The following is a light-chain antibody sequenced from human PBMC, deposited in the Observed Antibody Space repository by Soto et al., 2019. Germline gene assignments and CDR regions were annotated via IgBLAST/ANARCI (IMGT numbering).Light chain of an antibody. CDR3: QQYYSTPWT. CDR2: WAS. V-gene: IGKV4-1*01. J-gene: IGKJ1*01. CDR1: QSVLYSSNNKNN. Sequence: DIVMTQSPDSLAVSLGERATINCKSSQSVLYSSNNKNNLAWYQQKTGQPPKLLIYWASTRESGVPDRFSGSGSGPDFTLTISSLQAEDVAVYYCQQYYSTPWTFGQGTKVEIK.